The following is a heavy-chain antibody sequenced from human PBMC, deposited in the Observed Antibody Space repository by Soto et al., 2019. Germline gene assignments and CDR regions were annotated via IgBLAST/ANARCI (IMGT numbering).Heavy chain of an antibody. CDR1: GFTFSSYW. V-gene: IGHV3-7*01. J-gene: IGHJ6*03. D-gene: IGHD6-13*01. Sequence: GGFLRLSCAASGFTFSSYWMSWVRQAPGKGLEWVANIKQDGSEKYYVDSVKGRFTISRDNAKNSLYLQMNSLRAEDTAVYYCAREVGQQLVYYYYYYYMDVWGKGTTVTVSS. CDR2: IKQDGSEK. CDR3: AREVGQQLVYYYYYYYMDV.